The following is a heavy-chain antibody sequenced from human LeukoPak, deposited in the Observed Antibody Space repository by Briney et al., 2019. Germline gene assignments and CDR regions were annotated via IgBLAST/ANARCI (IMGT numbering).Heavy chain of an antibody. CDR3: ARDTAMVKFDQ. J-gene: IGHJ4*02. D-gene: IGHD5-18*01. CDR2: INTNTGNP. V-gene: IGHV7-4-1*02. CDR1: GYTFTSYA. Sequence: ASVKVSCKASGYTFTSYAMNWVRQAPGQGLEWMGWINTNTGNPTYAQGFTGRFVFSLDASVSTAYLQISSLKAEDTAVYYCARDTAMVKFDQWGQGTLVTVPS.